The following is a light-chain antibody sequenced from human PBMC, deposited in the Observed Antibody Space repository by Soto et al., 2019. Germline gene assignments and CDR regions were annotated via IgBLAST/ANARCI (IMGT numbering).Light chain of an antibody. Sequence: QSALTQPPSASGTPGQSFTIPCTGTSSDVGDYNYVSWYQQHPGKAPKLMIYEVSRRPSGVPDRFSGSKSGNTASLTVSGLQAEDEADYYCSSNAGSNNLVFGGGTKLTVL. V-gene: IGLV2-8*01. CDR2: EVS. CDR3: SSNAGSNNLV. J-gene: IGLJ2*01. CDR1: SSDVGDYNY.